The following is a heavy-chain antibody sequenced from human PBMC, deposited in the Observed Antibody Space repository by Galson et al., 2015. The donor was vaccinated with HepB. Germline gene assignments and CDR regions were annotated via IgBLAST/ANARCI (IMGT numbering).Heavy chain of an antibody. Sequence: SLRLSCAASGFTFSSYAMSWVRQAPGKGLEWVSAISGSGGSTYYADSVKGRFTISRDNSKNTLYLQMNSLRAEDTAVYYCAKDRSWGGLLWFGESPPTYFDYWGQGTLVTVSS. V-gene: IGHV3-23*01. J-gene: IGHJ4*02. CDR3: AKDRSWGGLLWFGESPPTYFDY. CDR1: GFTFSSYA. CDR2: ISGSGGST. D-gene: IGHD3-10*01.